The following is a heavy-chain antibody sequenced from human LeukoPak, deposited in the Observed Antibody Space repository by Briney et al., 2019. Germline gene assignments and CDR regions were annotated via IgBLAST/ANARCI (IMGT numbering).Heavy chain of an antibody. D-gene: IGHD2-2*02. CDR1: GFTFSSYA. CDR2: ISGSGGST. Sequence: GGSLRLSCAASGFTFSSYAMSWVRQAPGKGLEWVSAISGSGGSTYYADSVKGRFTISRDNSKNTLYLQMNSLRAEDTAVYYCAKGGRSRYCSSTSRYIYYFDYWGQGTLVTVSS. CDR3: AKGGRSRYCSSTSRYIYYFDY. V-gene: IGHV3-23*01. J-gene: IGHJ4*02.